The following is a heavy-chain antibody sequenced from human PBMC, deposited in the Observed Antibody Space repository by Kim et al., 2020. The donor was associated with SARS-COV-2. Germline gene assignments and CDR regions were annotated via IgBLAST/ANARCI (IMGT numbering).Heavy chain of an antibody. J-gene: IGHJ4*02. V-gene: IGHV4-34*01. Sequence: SQTLSLTCAVYGGSFSGYYWSWIRQPPGKGLEWIGEINHSGSTNYNPSFKSRVTISVDTSKNQFSLKLSSVTAADTAVYYCARENSSGWFDYWGQGTLVT. CDR1: GGSFSGYY. CDR3: ARENSSGWFDY. CDR2: INHSGST. D-gene: IGHD6-19*01.